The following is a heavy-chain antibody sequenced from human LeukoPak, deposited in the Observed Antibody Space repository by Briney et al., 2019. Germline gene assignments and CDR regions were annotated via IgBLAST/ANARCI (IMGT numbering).Heavy chain of an antibody. V-gene: IGHV4-38-2*02. J-gene: IGHJ6*03. CDR1: GYSISSGYY. CDR2: IYHSGST. D-gene: IGHD3-10*01. Sequence: SETLSLTCAVSGYSISSGYYWGWIRQPPGKGLEWIGSIYHSGSTYYNPPLKSRVTISVDTSKNQFSLKLSSVTAADTAVYYCARESGGWQWFGRPAGYYYMDVWGKGTTVTVSS. CDR3: ARESGGWQWFGRPAGYYYMDV.